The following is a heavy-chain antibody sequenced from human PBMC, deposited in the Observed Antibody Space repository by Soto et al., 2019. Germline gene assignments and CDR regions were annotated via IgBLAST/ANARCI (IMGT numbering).Heavy chain of an antibody. J-gene: IGHJ3*02. Sequence: GGSLRLSCATSGFTFSSYWMSWVRQAPGKGLEWVAKIKQDGSEKYYVDSVKGRFTISRDNAKNSLYLQMNSLRAEDTAVYYCAREYYDFWSGRDSFDAFDIWGQGTMVTVSS. D-gene: IGHD3-3*01. V-gene: IGHV3-7*01. CDR1: GFTFSSYW. CDR2: IKQDGSEK. CDR3: AREYYDFWSGRDSFDAFDI.